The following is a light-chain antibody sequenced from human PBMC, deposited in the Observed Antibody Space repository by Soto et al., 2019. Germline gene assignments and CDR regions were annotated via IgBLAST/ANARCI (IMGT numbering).Light chain of an antibody. Sequence: HSVLTQPASVSGSPGQSITISCTGTSSDVGGYNYVSWYQQHPGKAPKLMIYEVSNRPSGVSNRFSGSKSGNMASLTISGLQAEDEADYYCSSYTSSSTPLYVFGTGTKLTVL. V-gene: IGLV2-14*01. CDR1: SSDVGGYNY. CDR3: SSYTSSSTPLYV. CDR2: EVS. J-gene: IGLJ1*01.